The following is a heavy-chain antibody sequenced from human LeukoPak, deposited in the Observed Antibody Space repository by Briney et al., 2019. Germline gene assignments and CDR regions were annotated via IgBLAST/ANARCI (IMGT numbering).Heavy chain of an antibody. CDR2: IIPIFGTA. CDR3: ARTEYSTSSGSNWFDP. V-gene: IGHV1-69*06. D-gene: IGHD6-6*01. CDR1: GGTFSSYA. J-gene: IGHJ5*02. Sequence: GASVKVSCKASGGTFSSYAISWVRQAPGQGLEWMGGIIPIFGTANYAQKFQGRVTITADKSTSTAYMELSSLRSEDTAVYYCARTEYSTSSGSNWFDPWGQGTLVTVSS.